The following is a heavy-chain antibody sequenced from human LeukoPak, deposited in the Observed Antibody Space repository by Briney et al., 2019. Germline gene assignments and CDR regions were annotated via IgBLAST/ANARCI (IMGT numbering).Heavy chain of an antibody. D-gene: IGHD2-2*01. CDR2: IYTSGST. Sequence: SETLSLTCTVSGGSISSYYWSWIRQPAGKGLEWIGRIYTSGSTNYNPSLKSRVTMSVDTSKNQFSLKLSSVTAADTAVYYCARDHWGYCSSTSCYAQNNWFDPWGQGTLVTVSS. CDR1: GGSISSYY. J-gene: IGHJ5*02. V-gene: IGHV4-4*07. CDR3: ARDHWGYCSSTSCYAQNNWFDP.